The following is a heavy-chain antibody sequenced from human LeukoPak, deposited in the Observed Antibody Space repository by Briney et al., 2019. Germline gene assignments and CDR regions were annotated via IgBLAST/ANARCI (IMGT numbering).Heavy chain of an antibody. V-gene: IGHV1-18*01. CDR3: ARDMDIVVVVAATPFDY. J-gene: IGHJ4*02. CDR2: ISAYNGNT. Sequence: ASVKVSRKASGYTFTSYGISWVRQAPGQGLEWMGWISAYNGNTNYAQKLQGRVTMTTDTSTSTAYMELRSLRSDDTAVYYCARDMDIVVVVAATPFDYWGQGTLVTVSS. D-gene: IGHD2-15*01. CDR1: GYTFTSYG.